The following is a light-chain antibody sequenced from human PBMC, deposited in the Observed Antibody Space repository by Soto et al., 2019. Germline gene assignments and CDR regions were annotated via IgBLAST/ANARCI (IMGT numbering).Light chain of an antibody. V-gene: IGKV2-28*01. CDR1: RNLLHSNGYYY. CDR2: LGS. Sequence: EIVLTQSPLSLPVTPGEPASISCRSSRNLLHSNGYYYLDWYLQKPGQSPQLLIYLGSNRASGVPDRFSGRGSGTDFTLTISRVEAEEVGVYFGAQGLATPFTFGGGTKVEIK. J-gene: IGKJ4*01. CDR3: AQGLATPFT.